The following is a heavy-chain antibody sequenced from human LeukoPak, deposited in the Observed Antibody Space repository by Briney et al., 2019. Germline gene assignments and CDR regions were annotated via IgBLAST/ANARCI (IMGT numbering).Heavy chain of an antibody. J-gene: IGHJ4*02. D-gene: IGHD5-18*01. V-gene: IGHV3-23*01. CDR1: AFTFSRDD. CDR2: ISGNGAGT. CDR3: AREDSSMVLSLDY. Sequence: GGSLRLSCAASAFTFSRDDMAWVRQPPGKRPEWISSISGNGAGTHYIDSVRSRFIISRDNSKNTVYLQMNSLRAEDTAIYYCAREDSSMVLSLDYWGQGTLVTVSS.